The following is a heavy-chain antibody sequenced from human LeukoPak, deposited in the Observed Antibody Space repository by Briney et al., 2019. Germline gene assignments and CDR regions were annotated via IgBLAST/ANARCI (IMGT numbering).Heavy chain of an antibody. Sequence: KSSETLSLTCTVSGGSISSSSYYWGWIRQPPGKGLEWIGSIYYSGSTYYNPSLKSRVTISVDTSKNQFSLKLSSVTAADTAVYYCARKSVTAIRPFDYWGQGTLVTVSS. D-gene: IGHD2-21*02. CDR3: ARKSVTAIRPFDY. V-gene: IGHV4-39*01. CDR2: IYYSGST. J-gene: IGHJ4*02. CDR1: GGSISSSSYY.